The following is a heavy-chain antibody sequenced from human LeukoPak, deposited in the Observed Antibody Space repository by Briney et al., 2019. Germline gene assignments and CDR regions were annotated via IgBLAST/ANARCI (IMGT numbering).Heavy chain of an antibody. CDR2: VLYSGTT. J-gene: IGHJ5*02. Sequence: SETLSLTCTVSGGSVSSGSYYWSWIRQPPGKGLEWIGSVLYSGTTYNNPSLKSRITISVDTSKNQFSLKLSSVTAADTAVYYCARRGKTGPLNWFDPWGQGTLVTVSS. D-gene: IGHD1-1*01. V-gene: IGHV4-39*01. CDR3: ARRGKTGPLNWFDP. CDR1: GGSVSSGSYY.